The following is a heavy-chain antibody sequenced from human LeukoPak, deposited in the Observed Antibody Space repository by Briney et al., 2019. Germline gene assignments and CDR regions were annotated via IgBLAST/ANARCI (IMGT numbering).Heavy chain of an antibody. CDR2: INHSGST. CDR3: ASFFWRGYSQRVGLRFDY. D-gene: IGHD5-18*01. V-gene: IGHV4-34*01. CDR1: GGSFSGYY. Sequence: PSETLSLTCAVYGGSFSGYYWSWIRQPPGKGLEWIGEINHSGSTNYNPSLKSRVTISVDTSKNQFSLKLSSVTAADTAVYYCASFFWRGYSQRVGLRFDYWGQGTLVTVSS. J-gene: IGHJ4*02.